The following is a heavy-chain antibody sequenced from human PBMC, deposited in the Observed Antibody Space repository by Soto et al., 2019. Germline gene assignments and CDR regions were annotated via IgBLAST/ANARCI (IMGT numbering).Heavy chain of an antibody. V-gene: IGHV3-15*01. CDR2: IKSRTDGGTT. Sequence: VHLEESGGNLVKPGGSLRLSCAASGFTFSDASMSWVRQAPGKGLEWVGRIKSRTDGGTTDYSAPVKGRFTISRDDSKNTLYLQMDSLKTEDTAVYYCTIQWMVRGEDYWGQGTLVTVSS. CDR1: GFTFSDAS. CDR3: TIQWMVRGEDY. J-gene: IGHJ4*02. D-gene: IGHD3-10*01.